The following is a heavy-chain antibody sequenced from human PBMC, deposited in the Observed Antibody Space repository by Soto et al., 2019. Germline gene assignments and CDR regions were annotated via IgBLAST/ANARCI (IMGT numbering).Heavy chain of an antibody. CDR3: ARGYCSSTSGLWDCCYGMDV. D-gene: IGHD2-2*01. CDR2: IIPIFGTA. J-gene: IGHJ6*01. Sequence: SAHHSTRKGRDWMGGIIPIFGTANYAQKFQGRVTITADKSTSTAYMELSSLRSEDTAVYYCARGYCSSTSGLWDCCYGMDVWGKGTTVTVTS. V-gene: IGHV1-69*06.